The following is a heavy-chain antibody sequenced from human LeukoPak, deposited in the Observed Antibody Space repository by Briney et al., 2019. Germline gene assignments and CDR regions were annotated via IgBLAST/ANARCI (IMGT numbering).Heavy chain of an antibody. V-gene: IGHV4-39*07. CDR3: ARESSIAARYFDY. Sequence: SETLSLTCTVSGGSISSSSYYWGWIRQPPGKGLEWIGSIYYSGSTYYHPSLKSRVTISVDTSKNQFSLKLSSVTAADTAVYYCARESSIAARYFDYWGQGTLVTVSS. D-gene: IGHD6-6*01. CDR1: GGSISSSSYY. CDR2: IYYSGST. J-gene: IGHJ4*02.